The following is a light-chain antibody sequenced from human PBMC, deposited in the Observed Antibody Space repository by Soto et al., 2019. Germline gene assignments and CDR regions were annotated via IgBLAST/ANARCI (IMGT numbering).Light chain of an antibody. Sequence: DIQMTQSPSSVSASVGDRVTITCRASQAIDSWLAWYQQKPGEAPKLLIFTGSLLHSGVTPRFSGSGSGTDFTLTISSLQPEDFETYYCQQTLSFHPKFGQGTKVDIX. J-gene: IGKJ1*01. V-gene: IGKV1-12*01. CDR3: QQTLSFHPK. CDR2: TGS. CDR1: QAIDSW.